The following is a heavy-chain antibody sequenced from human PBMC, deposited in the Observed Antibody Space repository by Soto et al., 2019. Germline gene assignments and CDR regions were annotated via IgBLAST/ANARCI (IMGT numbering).Heavy chain of an antibody. V-gene: IGHV1-69*01. Sequence: QVQLVQSGAELKEPGSSVKVSCKTSGDSFSMYAITWVRQAPGQGLEWLGGVVPLFGTPNYAQKFLDRVTITADESKSTVYMELSSLRSEDTAVYYCARGVDVMAKYEHWGHGSLVTVSS. CDR1: GDSFSMYA. D-gene: IGHD5-12*01. CDR2: VVPLFGTP. J-gene: IGHJ4*03. CDR3: ARGVDVMAKYEH.